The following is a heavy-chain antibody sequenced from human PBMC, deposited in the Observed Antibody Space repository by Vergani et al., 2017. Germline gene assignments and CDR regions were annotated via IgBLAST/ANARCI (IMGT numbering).Heavy chain of an antibody. V-gene: IGHV4-59*11. CDR2: IHYSENT. CDR3: SSDTHSGQRADR. CDR1: FDSIRNLY. Sequence: QVQLQESGPGLVKSSETLSLTCSGSFDSIRNLYCNWIRQPPGKGLEWIGSIHYSENTNYKPSLKTRVTISVDTSKNQFSLTLTSVTAADTAVYYCSSDTHSGQRADRRGQGILVTVTS. J-gene: IGHJ5*02. D-gene: IGHD6-19*01.